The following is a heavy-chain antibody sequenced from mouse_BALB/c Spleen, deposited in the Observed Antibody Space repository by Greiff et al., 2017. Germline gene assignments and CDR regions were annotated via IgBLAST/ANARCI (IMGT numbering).Heavy chain of an antibody. D-gene: IGHD2-14*01. J-gene: IGHJ2*01. Sequence: VQLQQSGPELVKPGASVKMSCKASGYTFTSYVMHWVKQKPGQGLEWIGYINPYNDGTKYNEKFKGKATLTSDKSSSTAYMELSSLTSEDSAVYYCASTYYRDDGYFDDWGEGTTLTVSS. CDR2: INPYNDGT. CDR3: ASTYYRDDGYFDD. CDR1: GYTFTSYV. V-gene: IGHV1-14*01.